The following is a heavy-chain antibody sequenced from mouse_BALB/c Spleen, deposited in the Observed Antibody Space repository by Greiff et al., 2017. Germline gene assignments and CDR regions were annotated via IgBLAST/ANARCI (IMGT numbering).Heavy chain of an antibody. V-gene: IGHV1S81*02. CDR3: AREDYYPFAY. J-gene: IGHJ3*01. Sequence: QVQLQQPGAELVKPGASVKLSCKASGYTFTSYWMHWVKQRPGQGLEWIGEINPSNGRTNYNEKFKSKATLPVDKSSSTAYMQLSSLTSEDSAVYYCAREDYYPFAYWGQGTLVTVSA. D-gene: IGHD1-1*01. CDR2: INPSNGRT. CDR1: GYTFTSYW.